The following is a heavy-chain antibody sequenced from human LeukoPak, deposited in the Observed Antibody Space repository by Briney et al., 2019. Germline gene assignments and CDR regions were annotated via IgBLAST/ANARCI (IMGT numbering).Heavy chain of an antibody. J-gene: IGHJ6*03. CDR3: AKRGVERVGDYHYYYYLDV. CDR1: GYTFTGYY. Sequence: ASVKVSCKASGYTFTGYYMHWVRQAPGQGLEWMGWINPNSGGTNYAQKFQGRVTMTRDTSISTAYMELSRLRSDDTALYYCAKRGVERVGDYHYYYYLDVWGKGTTVTVSS. CDR2: INPNSGGT. D-gene: IGHD1-1*01. V-gene: IGHV1-2*02.